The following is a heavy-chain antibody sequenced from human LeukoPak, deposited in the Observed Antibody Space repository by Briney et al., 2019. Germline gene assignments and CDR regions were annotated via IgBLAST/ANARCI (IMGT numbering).Heavy chain of an antibody. CDR1: GGPISSSSYY. CDR2: IYYSGST. V-gene: IGHV4-39*01. Sequence: PSETLSLTCTVSGGPISSSSYYWGWIRQPPGKGLEWIGSIYYSGSTSYNPSLKSRVTISVETSKNQFSLKLSSVTAADTAVYYGARQGTIVGATFVYWGQGTLVTVSS. D-gene: IGHD1-26*01. J-gene: IGHJ4*02. CDR3: ARQGTIVGATFVY.